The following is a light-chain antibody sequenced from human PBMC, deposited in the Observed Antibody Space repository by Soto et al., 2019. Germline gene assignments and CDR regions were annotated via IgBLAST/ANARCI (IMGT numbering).Light chain of an antibody. CDR3: HQYGSSSWT. Sequence: EIVFTHSPGTLSLSPGERATLSCRASQSVSSSYLAWYQQKPGQAPRLLIYGASSRATGIPDRFSGSGSGTDFTLTISRLEPEDFAVYYCHQYGSSSWTFGQGTKVDIK. J-gene: IGKJ1*01. CDR1: QSVSSSY. V-gene: IGKV3-20*01. CDR2: GAS.